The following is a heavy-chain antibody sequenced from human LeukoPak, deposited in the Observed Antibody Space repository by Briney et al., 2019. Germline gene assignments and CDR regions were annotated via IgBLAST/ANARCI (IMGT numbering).Heavy chain of an antibody. J-gene: IGHJ5*02. Sequence: SQTLSLTCAISGDSVSSNSAAWNWIRQSPSRGLEWLGRTYYRSKWYNDYAVSVKSRITINPDTSKNHFSLQLNSVTPEDTAVYYCAGANWGSLRYRAWFDPWGQGTLVTVSS. CDR1: GDSVSSNSAA. CDR2: TYYRSKWYN. D-gene: IGHD7-27*01. V-gene: IGHV6-1*01. CDR3: AGANWGSLRYRAWFDP.